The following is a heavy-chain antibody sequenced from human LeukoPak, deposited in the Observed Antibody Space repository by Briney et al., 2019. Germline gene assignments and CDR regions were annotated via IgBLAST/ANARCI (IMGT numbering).Heavy chain of an antibody. D-gene: IGHD4-17*01. CDR2: IYSGGST. CDR3: ARAPTVTTPIDY. CDR1: GFTVSSNY. V-gene: IGHV3-53*01. J-gene: IGHJ4*02. Sequence: GGSLRLSCAASGFTVSSNYMSWVRQAPGKGLEWVSVIYSGGSTYYADSVKGRFTISRDNSKNTLYLQMNSLRAEDTAVYYCARAPTVTTPIDYWGQGTLVTVSS.